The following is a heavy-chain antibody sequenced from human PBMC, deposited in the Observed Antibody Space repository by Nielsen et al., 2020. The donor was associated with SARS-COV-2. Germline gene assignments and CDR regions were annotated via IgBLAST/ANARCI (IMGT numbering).Heavy chain of an antibody. D-gene: IGHD4-11*01. CDR1: GFTVTSNS. V-gene: IGHV3-53*01. Sequence: GESLKISCAVSGFTVTSNSMNWVRQAPGKGLEWVSVIDSGGSTFYADSVKGRFTISRDNSKNTLYLQMNSLRAEDSAVYYCARDSDYRVNGMDVWGQGTTVTVS. CDR3: ARDSDYRVNGMDV. CDR2: IDSGGST. J-gene: IGHJ6*02.